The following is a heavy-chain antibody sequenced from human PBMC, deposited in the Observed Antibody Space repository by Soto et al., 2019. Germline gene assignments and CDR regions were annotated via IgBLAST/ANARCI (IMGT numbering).Heavy chain of an antibody. J-gene: IGHJ4*02. Sequence: ASVKVSCKASGYTFTGYYMHWVRQAPGQGLEWMGWINPNSGGTNYAQKFQGWVTITRDTSTSTAYMELSRLRSDDTAVYYCAIVALGYCSGGSCLGPFDYWGQGTLVTVSS. CDR3: AIVALGYCSGGSCLGPFDY. CDR2: INPNSGGT. V-gene: IGHV1-2*04. D-gene: IGHD2-15*01. CDR1: GYTFTGYY.